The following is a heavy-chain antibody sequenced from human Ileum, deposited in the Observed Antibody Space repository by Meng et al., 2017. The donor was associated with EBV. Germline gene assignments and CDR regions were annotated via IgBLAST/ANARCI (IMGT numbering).Heavy chain of an antibody. CDR2: VVYSGTT. J-gene: IGHJ4*02. D-gene: IGHD1-14*01. CDR1: GDSFRSRIYY. Sequence: QLQLSAXGVVRSSRPXXLPRSWFGDSFRSRIYYWACIRQTRGEGLDWIGSVVYSGTTYYTSSLKSRVSISVDTSKNQFSLKLSSVTAADTAVYYCARHHHSPTFDSWGQGILVTVSS. CDR3: ARHHHSPTFDS. V-gene: IGHV4-39*01.